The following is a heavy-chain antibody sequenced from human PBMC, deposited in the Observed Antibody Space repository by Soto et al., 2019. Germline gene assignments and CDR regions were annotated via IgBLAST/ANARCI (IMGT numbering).Heavy chain of an antibody. V-gene: IGHV1-69*15. D-gene: IGHD5-18*01. J-gene: IGHJ4*02. CDR1: GGTFYTYT. Sequence: QVQLVQSGAEVRKPGSSVQVSCKASGGTFYTYTFSWVRQAPGQGLEWMGSITPIYPTTNYAEKFQGRLTVTADGSTDTAYMELNSLTSDDTAVYYCARIPRYSFTTSDDLDSWGEGTLVTVSS. CDR2: ITPIYPTT. CDR3: ARIPRYSFTTSDDLDS.